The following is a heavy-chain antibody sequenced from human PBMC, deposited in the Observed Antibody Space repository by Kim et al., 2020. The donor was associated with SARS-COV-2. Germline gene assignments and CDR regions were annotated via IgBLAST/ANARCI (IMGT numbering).Heavy chain of an antibody. Sequence: ASVKVSCKASGYTFTSYGISWVRQAPGQGLEWMGWISAYNGNTNYAQKLQGRVTMTTDTSTSTAYMELRSLRSDDASMYYCARDPRHLMMGATKGFDYWGEGTRVTVSS. CDR1: GYTFTSYG. V-gene: IGHV1-18*01. CDR2: ISAYNGNT. CDR3: ARDPRHLMMGATKGFDY. J-gene: IGHJ4*02. D-gene: IGHD1-26*01.